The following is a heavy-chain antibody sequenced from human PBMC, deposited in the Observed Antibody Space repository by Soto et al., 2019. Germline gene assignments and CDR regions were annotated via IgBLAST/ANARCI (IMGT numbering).Heavy chain of an antibody. CDR1: GGTFSSYT. Sequence: GASVKVSCKASGGTFSSYTISWVRQAPGQGLEWMGRIIPILGIANYAQKFQGRVTITADKSTSTAYMELSSLRSEDTAVYYCARDIEPPGLFFDYWGQGTLVTVSS. J-gene: IGHJ4*02. V-gene: IGHV1-69*04. CDR2: IIPILGIA. D-gene: IGHD6-13*01. CDR3: ARDIEPPGLFFDY.